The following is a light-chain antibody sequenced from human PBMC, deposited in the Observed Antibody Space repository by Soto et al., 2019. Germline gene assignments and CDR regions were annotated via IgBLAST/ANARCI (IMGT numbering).Light chain of an antibody. CDR3: QQFGSSPGFT. V-gene: IGKV3-20*01. Sequence: EKVWTQSPGTLSLSPGERATLSCRASQSINNRYLAWYQQKPGQAPRLLIYAASSRATGIPDRFSGSGSGTDFTLTIRRLEPEDFAVYYCQQFGSSPGFTFGPGTKVDIK. J-gene: IGKJ3*01. CDR1: QSINNRY. CDR2: AAS.